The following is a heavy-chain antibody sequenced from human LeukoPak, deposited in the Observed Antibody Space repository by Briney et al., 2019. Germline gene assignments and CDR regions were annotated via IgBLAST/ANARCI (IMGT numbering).Heavy chain of an antibody. V-gene: IGHV4-59*12. CDR1: GGSISTYF. Sequence: SETLSLTCSVSGGSISTYFWSWIRQPPGEGLEWIDYIHDSGSTNYNPSLKSRVSISVDTSKNQFSLKLSSVTAADTAVYYCARSREWIYYYYYYGMDVWGQGTMVTVSS. D-gene: IGHD3-3*01. J-gene: IGHJ6*02. CDR3: ARSREWIYYYYYYGMDV. CDR2: IHDSGST.